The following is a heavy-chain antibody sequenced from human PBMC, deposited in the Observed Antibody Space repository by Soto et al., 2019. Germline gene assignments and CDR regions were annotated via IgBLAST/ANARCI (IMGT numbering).Heavy chain of an antibody. D-gene: IGHD6-13*01. V-gene: IGHV4-31*03. J-gene: IGHJ4*02. CDR3: AREHRPGSSKIAAAGTDTRDY. CDR1: GGSISSGGYY. CDR2: IYYSGST. Sequence: PSETLSLTCTVSGGSISSGGYYWSWIRQHPGKGLEWIGYIYYSGSTYYNPSLKSRVTISVDTSKNQFSLKLSSVTAADTAVYYCAREHRPGSSKIAAAGTDTRDYWGQGTLVTVSS.